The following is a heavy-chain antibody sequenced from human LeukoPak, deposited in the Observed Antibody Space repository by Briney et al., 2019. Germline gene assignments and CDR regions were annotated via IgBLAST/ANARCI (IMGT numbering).Heavy chain of an antibody. CDR1: GFAFFSYG. D-gene: IGHD6-19*01. V-gene: IGHV3-23*01. Sequence: GGTLRLSCAASGFAFFSYGMTWIRQAPGKGLEWVSSISANGGSTYYADSVKGRFTISRDSSNDTLYLQLNSLSADDAAIYFCARNRLSGWYFFDYWGQGTLVAVSS. CDR3: ARNRLSGWYFFDY. CDR2: ISANGGST. J-gene: IGHJ4*02.